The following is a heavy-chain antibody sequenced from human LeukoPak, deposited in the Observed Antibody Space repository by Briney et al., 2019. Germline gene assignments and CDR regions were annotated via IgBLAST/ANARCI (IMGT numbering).Heavy chain of an antibody. CDR1: GYSIRRGYH. CDR3: ARVNWINDY. J-gene: IGHJ4*02. Sequence: SETLSLTCSVSGYSIRRGYHWGWIRQPPGRGLEWIGTIHHSGSTYYNPSLKSRVTISVDTSKNQFSLKLTSVTAADTAVYYCARVNWINDYWGQGTLVTVSS. V-gene: IGHV4-38-2*02. CDR2: IHHSGST. D-gene: IGHD1-20*01.